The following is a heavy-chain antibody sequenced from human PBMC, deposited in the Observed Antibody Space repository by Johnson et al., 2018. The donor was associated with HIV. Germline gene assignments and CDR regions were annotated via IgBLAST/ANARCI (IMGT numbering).Heavy chain of an antibody. D-gene: IGHD6-13*01. V-gene: IGHV3-30*13. Sequence: QVQLVESGGDLIKPGGSLRLSCAASNFTFKDYYMNWIRQAPGKGLEWVAVISYDGRNKYYADSVKGRFTISRDNSKNRLYLQMNSLRAEDTAVYFCARGVKQQLSVVDAFDIWGQGTMVTVSS. CDR2: ISYDGRNK. CDR3: ARGVKQQLSVVDAFDI. J-gene: IGHJ3*02. CDR1: NFTFKDYY.